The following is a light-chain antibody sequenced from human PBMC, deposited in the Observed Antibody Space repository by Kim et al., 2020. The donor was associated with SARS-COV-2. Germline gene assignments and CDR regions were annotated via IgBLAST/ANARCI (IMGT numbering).Light chain of an antibody. V-gene: IGLV3-1*01. CDR3: QAWDSSTVV. CDR1: KLGDKY. Sequence: VSLGQTASIACSGDKLGDKYACWYQQRPGQSPVLVIYQDSKRPSGIPERFSGSNSGNTATLTISGTQAMDEADYYCQAWDSSTVVFGGGTQLTVL. CDR2: QDS. J-gene: IGLJ2*01.